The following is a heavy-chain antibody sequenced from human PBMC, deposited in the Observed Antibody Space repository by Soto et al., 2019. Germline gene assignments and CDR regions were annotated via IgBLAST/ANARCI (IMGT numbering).Heavy chain of an antibody. V-gene: IGHV4-34*01. CDR2: IDHSGST. CDR3: ARSSWFQSLRAALGY. J-gene: IGHJ4*02. D-gene: IGHD6-25*01. Sequence: QMQLHQWGAGLLKPSETLSLTCDVSGASISGYYWTWIRQPPGTGLEWIGDIDHSGSTNYNPSLKSRVTISGDTSKSQVSLQLTSMTAADTAIYYCARSSWFQSLRAALGYWGQGTLVTVSS. CDR1: GASISGYY.